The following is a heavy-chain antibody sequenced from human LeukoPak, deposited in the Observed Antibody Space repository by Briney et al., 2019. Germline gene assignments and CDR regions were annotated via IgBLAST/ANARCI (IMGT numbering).Heavy chain of an antibody. CDR2: IYYTGST. J-gene: IGHJ4*02. CDR1: GGSITSYS. CDR3: ASSYFYDGNRYFDY. Sequence: PTETLSLTCNLSGGSITSYSRNWIRQSPGKGLEWIGYIYYTGSTNSNPSLKSRLTISLDTSKKQFSLKLSSVTAADTAIYYCASSYFYDGNRYFDYWGQGALVTVSS. D-gene: IGHD3-22*01. V-gene: IGHV4-59*08.